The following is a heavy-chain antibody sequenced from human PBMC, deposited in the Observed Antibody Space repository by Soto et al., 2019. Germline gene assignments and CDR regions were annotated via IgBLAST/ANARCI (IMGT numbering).Heavy chain of an antibody. CDR2: INHSGST. J-gene: IGHJ4*02. CDR1: GGSFSGYY. V-gene: IGHV4-34*01. CDR3: ARSYCSGGSCYRDARYYFDY. Sequence: SETLSLTCAVYGGSFSGYYWSWIRQPPGKGLEWIGEINHSGSTNYNPSLKSRVTISVDTSKNQFSLKLSSVTAADTAVYYCARSYCSGGSCYRDARYYFDYWGQGTLVTVSS. D-gene: IGHD2-15*01.